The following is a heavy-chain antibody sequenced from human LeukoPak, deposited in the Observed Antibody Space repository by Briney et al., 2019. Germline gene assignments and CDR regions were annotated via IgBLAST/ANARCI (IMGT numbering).Heavy chain of an antibody. V-gene: IGHV3-21*01. CDR2: ISSSSRFI. Sequence: GGSLRLSCAASGISFSNYSMNWVRQAPGKGLEWVSSISSSSRFIYYGDSVKGRFTISRDNAKKSLYLQMNSLRAEDTAVYYCARAVYCSGGGCFWYFDLWGRGTLVTVSS. CDR1: GISFSNYS. J-gene: IGHJ2*01. CDR3: ARAVYCSGGGCFWYFDL. D-gene: IGHD2-15*01.